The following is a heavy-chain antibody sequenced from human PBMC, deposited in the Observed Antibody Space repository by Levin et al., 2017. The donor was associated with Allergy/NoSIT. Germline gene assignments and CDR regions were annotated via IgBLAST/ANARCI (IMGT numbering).Heavy chain of an antibody. CDR1: GGSISSSSYY. D-gene: IGHD2-21*02. CDR2: IYYSGST. Sequence: SQTLSLTCTVSGGSISSSSYYWGWIRQPPGKGLEWIGSIYYSGSTYYNPSLKSRVTISVDTSKNQFSLKLSSVTAADTAVYYCARSGGDCYCSDHWGQGTPVTVSS. J-gene: IGHJ4*02. CDR3: ARSGGDCYCSDH. V-gene: IGHV4-39*01.